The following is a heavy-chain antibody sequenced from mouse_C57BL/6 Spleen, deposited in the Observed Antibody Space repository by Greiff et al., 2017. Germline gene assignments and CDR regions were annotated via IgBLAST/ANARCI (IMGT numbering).Heavy chain of an antibody. Sequence: VQLQQPGAELVRPGSSVKLSCKASGYTFTSYWMDWVKQRPGQGLEWIGNIYPSDSETHYNQKFKDKAPLTVDKSSSTAYMQLSSLTSEDSAVYYCARGYYDANYFDYWGQGTTLTVSS. CDR1: GYTFTSYW. V-gene: IGHV1-61*01. CDR3: ARGYYDANYFDY. D-gene: IGHD2-4*01. CDR2: IYPSDSET. J-gene: IGHJ2*01.